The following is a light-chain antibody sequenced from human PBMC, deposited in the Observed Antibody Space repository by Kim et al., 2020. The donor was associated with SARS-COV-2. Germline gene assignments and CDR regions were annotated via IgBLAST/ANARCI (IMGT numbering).Light chain of an antibody. V-gene: IGKV3-20*01. CDR1: QSVSSIY. J-gene: IGKJ4*01. Sequence: LSPGERVTLSCRASQSVSSIYLAWYQQKPGQAPRLLIYGASSRATGIPDRFSGSGSGTDFTLTISRLEPEDFAVYYCQQYGGSPLTFGGAPRWRSN. CDR3: QQYGGSPLT. CDR2: GAS.